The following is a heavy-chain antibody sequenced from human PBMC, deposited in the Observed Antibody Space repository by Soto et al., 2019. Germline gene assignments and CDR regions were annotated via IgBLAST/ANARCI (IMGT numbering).Heavy chain of an antibody. D-gene: IGHD5-12*01. J-gene: IGHJ6*02. CDR2: ISYDGSNK. Sequence: LRLSCAASGFTFSSYGMHWVRQAPGKGLEWVAVISYDGSNKYYADSVKGRFTISRDNSKNTLYLQMNSLRAEDTAVYYCAKDRRGYSGYDTNYYYYYGMDVWGQGTTVTVSS. CDR3: AKDRRGYSGYDTNYYYYYGMDV. V-gene: IGHV3-30*18. CDR1: GFTFSSYG.